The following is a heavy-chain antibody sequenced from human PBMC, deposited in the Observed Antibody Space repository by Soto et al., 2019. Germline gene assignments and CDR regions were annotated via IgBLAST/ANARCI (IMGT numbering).Heavy chain of an antibody. Sequence: QVQLVQSGAEVKQPGASVKVSCKASGYTFTAYYMHWVRRAPGQGLEWMGWINPNSGDTNYVQKFQGWVTMTRDTSISTVYMELSRLRSDVMAVYYCAREGLPGGHFDYWGQGTLVTVSS. V-gene: IGHV1-2*04. D-gene: IGHD3-10*01. CDR3: AREGLPGGHFDY. CDR1: GYTFTAYY. CDR2: INPNSGDT. J-gene: IGHJ4*02.